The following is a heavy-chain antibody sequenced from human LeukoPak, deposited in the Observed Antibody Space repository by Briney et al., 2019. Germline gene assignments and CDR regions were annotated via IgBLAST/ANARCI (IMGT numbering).Heavy chain of an antibody. Sequence: PGGSLRLSCAASGFTFSSHSMNWVRQAPGKGLEWVSYIGTSSSTIYYADSVKGRFTISRDNAKNSLYLQMNSLRDEDTAVYYCARHDYGGNSGDYWGQGTLVTVSS. CDR3: ARHDYGGNSGDY. CDR2: IGTSSSTI. CDR1: GFTFSSHS. J-gene: IGHJ4*02. D-gene: IGHD4-23*01. V-gene: IGHV3-48*02.